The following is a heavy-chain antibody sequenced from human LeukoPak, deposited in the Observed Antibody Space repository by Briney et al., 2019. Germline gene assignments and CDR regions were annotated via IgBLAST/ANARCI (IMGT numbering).Heavy chain of an antibody. CDR2: INHSGST. CDR1: GGSFSGYY. J-gene: IGHJ4*02. Sequence: AETLSLTCAVYGGSFSGYYWSWIRQPPGKGLEWIGEINHSGSTNYNPSLKSRVTISVDTSKNQFSLKLSSVTAADTAVYYCARSQRHRGYSYGEIDYWGQGTLVTVSS. D-gene: IGHD5-18*01. CDR3: ARSQRHRGYSYGEIDY. V-gene: IGHV4-34*01.